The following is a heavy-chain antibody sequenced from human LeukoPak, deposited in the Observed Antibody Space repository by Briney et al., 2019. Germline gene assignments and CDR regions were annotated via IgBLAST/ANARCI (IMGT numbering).Heavy chain of an antibody. CDR1: GGSFSSGGYY. V-gene: IGHV4-61*08. J-gene: IGHJ6*03. CDR3: ARDYYDFWRGYPSEDYYYMDV. CDR2: IYYSGST. D-gene: IGHD3-3*01. Sequence: SETLSLTCTVSGGSFSSGGYYWSWIRQPPGKGLEWIGYIYYSGSTNYNPSLKSRVTISVDTSKNQFSLKLSSVTAADTAVYYCARDYYDFWRGYPSEDYYYMDVWGKGTTVTVSS.